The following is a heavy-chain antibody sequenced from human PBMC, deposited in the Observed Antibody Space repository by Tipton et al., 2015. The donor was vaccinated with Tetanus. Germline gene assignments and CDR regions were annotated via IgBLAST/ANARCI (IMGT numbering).Heavy chain of an antibody. V-gene: IGHV3-33*01. D-gene: IGHD2-2*01. Sequence: SLRLSCRASGFDFMGYGMHWVRRAPGKGLEWVAAIWFDGSRTEYADSVKGRFTISRDNAKNTLYLQMNSLRAEDTAVYYCARDSPDILLVPAVWGQGTLVTASS. J-gene: IGHJ4*02. CDR3: ARDSPDILLVPAV. CDR2: IWFDGSRT. CDR1: GFDFMGYG.